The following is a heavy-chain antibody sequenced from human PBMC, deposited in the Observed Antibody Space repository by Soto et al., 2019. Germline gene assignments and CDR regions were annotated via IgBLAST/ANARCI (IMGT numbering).Heavy chain of an antibody. CDR1: GHGFTDNK. CDR2: IQKTAAGGAT. CDR3: TTRTH. V-gene: IGHV3-15*01. J-gene: IGHJ4*02. Sequence: GGSLRLSCAASGHGFTDNKMPWIRQAPGKVLDRVGRIQKTAAGGATHYAAPLKGRFTISRDDSINTLYLHMNSLKTEATAEYYCTTRTHWGQGTLVTGSS.